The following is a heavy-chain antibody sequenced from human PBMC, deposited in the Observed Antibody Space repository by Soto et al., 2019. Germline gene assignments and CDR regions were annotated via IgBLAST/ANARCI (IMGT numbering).Heavy chain of an antibody. CDR2: ISGSGGST. J-gene: IGHJ4*02. CDR3: AKDRYIGEFSDFDY. CDR1: GFTFNNYA. D-gene: IGHD3-10*01. Sequence: PGGSLRLSCAASGFTFNNYAMSWVRQAPGKGLEWVSAISGSGGSTYYADSVKGRFTISRDNSKNTLYLQMNSLRAEDTAVYYCAKDRYIGEFSDFDYCGQGPLVTVPS. V-gene: IGHV3-23*01.